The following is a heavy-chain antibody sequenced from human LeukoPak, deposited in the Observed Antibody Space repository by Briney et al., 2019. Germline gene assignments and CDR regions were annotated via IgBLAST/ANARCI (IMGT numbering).Heavy chain of an antibody. V-gene: IGHV3-53*05. J-gene: IGHJ4*02. Sequence: HPGGSLRLSCAASGFTVSSNYMSWVRQAPGKGLEWVSVIYSGGSTYYADSVKGRFTISRDNSKNTLYLQMNGLRAEETAMYYCATPYTSGWSLYFDNWGQGTLVTVSS. CDR1: GFTVSSNY. D-gene: IGHD6-19*01. CDR3: ATPYTSGWSLYFDN. CDR2: IYSGGST.